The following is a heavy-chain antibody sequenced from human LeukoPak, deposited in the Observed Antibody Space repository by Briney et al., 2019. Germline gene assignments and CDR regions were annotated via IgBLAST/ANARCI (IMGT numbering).Heavy chain of an antibody. CDR1: GDSISSNTYY. CDR2: MSYTSSP. J-gene: IGHJ4*02. Sequence: PSETLSLTCTVSGDSISSNTYYWGWIRQPPGKGLEWIGSMSYTSSPSYSPSLESRATISVDTSKNQFSLKLSSVTAADTAVYYCARHVGTYYDFWSGYYGKGPFDYWGQGTLVTVSS. CDR3: ARHVGTYYDFWSGYYGKGPFDY. D-gene: IGHD3-3*01. V-gene: IGHV4-39*01.